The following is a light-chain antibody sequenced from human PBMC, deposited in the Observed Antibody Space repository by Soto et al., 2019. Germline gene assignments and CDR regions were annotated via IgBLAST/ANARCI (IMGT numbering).Light chain of an antibody. Sequence: IQLTQSPSSLSATVGDRVTITCRASQDISRTLAWYQQKPGKAPKLLIYAASGLPSGVPSRFSGSGSGTDFTLTIISLQPEDFATYYCQQANSFPLTFGGGTKVEIK. J-gene: IGKJ4*01. CDR3: QQANSFPLT. V-gene: IGKV1-12*01. CDR1: QDISRT. CDR2: AAS.